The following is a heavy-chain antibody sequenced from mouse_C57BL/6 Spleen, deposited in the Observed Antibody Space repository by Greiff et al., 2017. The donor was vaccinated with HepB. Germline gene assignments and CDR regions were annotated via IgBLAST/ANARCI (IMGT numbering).Heavy chain of an antibody. Sequence: VQLQQPGAELVKPGASVKMSCKASGYTFTSYWITWVKQRPGQGLEWIGDIYPGSGSTNYNEKFKSKATLTVDTSSSTAYMQLSSLTSEDSAVYYCARQGDYDEYYFDYWGQGTTLTVSS. CDR3: ARQGDYDEYYFDY. CDR2: IYPGSGST. J-gene: IGHJ2*01. D-gene: IGHD2-4*01. CDR1: GYTFTSYW. V-gene: IGHV1-55*01.